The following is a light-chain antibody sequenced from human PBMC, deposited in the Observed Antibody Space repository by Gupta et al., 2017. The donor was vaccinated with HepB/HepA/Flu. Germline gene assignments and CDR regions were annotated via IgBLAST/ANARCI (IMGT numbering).Light chain of an antibody. CDR2: GAS. V-gene: IGKV3-20*01. CDR3: QQYGSSPVT. J-gene: IGKJ5*01. Sequence: EFVLTQSPDTLSLSPGERASLSCRASQSVNDYLAWYQQKPGQAPRLLIYGASSRATGIPDRFSGSGSGTDFTLTISRLQLEDFAVYYCQQYGSSPVTFGQGTRLEI. CDR1: QSVNDY.